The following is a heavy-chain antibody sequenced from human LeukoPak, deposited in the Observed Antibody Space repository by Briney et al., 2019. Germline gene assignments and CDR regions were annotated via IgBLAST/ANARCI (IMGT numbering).Heavy chain of an antibody. J-gene: IGHJ4*02. CDR3: ATVASSGFDY. CDR1: GFTFSSYS. V-gene: IGHV3-21*01. Sequence: GGSLRLSCAASGFTFSSYSMNWVRQAPGKGVEWVSSISSSSSYIYYADSVKGRFTISRDNAKNSLYLQMNSLRAEDTAVYYCATVASSGFDYWGQGTLVTVSS. D-gene: IGHD3-10*01. CDR2: ISSSSSYI.